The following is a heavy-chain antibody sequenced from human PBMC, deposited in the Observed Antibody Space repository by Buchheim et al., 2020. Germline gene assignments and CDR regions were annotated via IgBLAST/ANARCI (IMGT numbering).Heavy chain of an antibody. CDR1: GFTFSSYG. CDR2: ISYDGSNK. J-gene: IGHJ6*02. D-gene: IGHD2-21*01. V-gene: IGHV3-30*03. Sequence: QVQLVESGGGVVQPGRSLRLSCAASGFTFSSYGMHWVRQAPGKGLEWVAVISYDGSNKYYADSVKGRFTISRDNSKNTLYLQMNSLRAEDTAVYYCARESVAYYYGMDVWGQGTT. CDR3: ARESVAYYYGMDV.